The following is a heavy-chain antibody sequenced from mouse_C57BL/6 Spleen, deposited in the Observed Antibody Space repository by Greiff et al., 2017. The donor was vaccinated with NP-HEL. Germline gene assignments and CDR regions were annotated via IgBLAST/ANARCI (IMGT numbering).Heavy chain of an antibody. D-gene: IGHD1-1*01. CDR2: IYPGSGST. J-gene: IGHJ4*01. CDR3: ARYGYYYGSSYYAMDY. CDR1: GYTFTSYW. V-gene: IGHV1-55*01. Sequence: QVQLQQPGAELVKPGASVKMSCKASGYTFTSYWITWVKQRPGQGLGWIGDIYPGSGSTNYNEKFKSKATLTVDTSSSTAYMQLSSLTSEDSAVYYCARYGYYYGSSYYAMDYWGQGTSVTVSS.